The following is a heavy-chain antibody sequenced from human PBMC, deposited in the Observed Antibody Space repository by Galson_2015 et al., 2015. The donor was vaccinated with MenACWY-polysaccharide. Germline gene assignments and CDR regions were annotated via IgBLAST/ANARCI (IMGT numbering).Heavy chain of an antibody. D-gene: IGHD3-10*01. CDR3: AKANYNSGTFLYGMDV. CDR1: GFTLSSYT. Sequence: SLRLSCAASGFTLSSYTMSWVRQGPRKGLEWVSTISGSGGGTCYVDSVKGRFSVSRDKSKNTVYLQMNTLRAEDTAVYYCAKANYNSGTFLYGMDVWGLGTTVTVSS. CDR2: ISGSGGGT. V-gene: IGHV3-23*01. J-gene: IGHJ6*02.